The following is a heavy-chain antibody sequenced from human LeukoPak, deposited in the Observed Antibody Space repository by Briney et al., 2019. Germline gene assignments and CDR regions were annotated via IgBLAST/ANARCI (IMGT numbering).Heavy chain of an antibody. Sequence: ASAKVSCKASGYTFTGYYMHWVRQAPGQGLEWMGRINPNSGGTNYAQKFQGRVTMTRDTSISTAYMELSRLRSDDTAVYYCARGRKVGATGGDYWGQGTLVTVSS. CDR1: GYTFTGYY. D-gene: IGHD1-26*01. CDR3: ARGRKVGATGGDY. CDR2: INPNSGGT. J-gene: IGHJ4*02. V-gene: IGHV1-2*06.